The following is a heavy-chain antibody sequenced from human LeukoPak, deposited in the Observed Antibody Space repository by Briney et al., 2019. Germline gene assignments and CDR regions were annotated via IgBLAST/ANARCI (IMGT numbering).Heavy chain of an antibody. V-gene: IGHV1-46*01. CDR3: ARGGPFGVYDFWSGYQYNWFDP. CDR2: INPSGGST. Sequence: ASVKVSCKASGYTFTRYYMHWVRQAPGQGLEWMGIINPSGGSTSYAQKFQGRVTMTRDMSTSTVYMELSSLRSEDTAVYYCARGGPFGVYDFWSGYQYNWFDPWGQGTLVTVSS. D-gene: IGHD3-3*01. CDR1: GYTFTRYY. J-gene: IGHJ5*02.